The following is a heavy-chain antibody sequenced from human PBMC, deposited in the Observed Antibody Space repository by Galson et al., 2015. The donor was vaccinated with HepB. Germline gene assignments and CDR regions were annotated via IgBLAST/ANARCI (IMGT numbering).Heavy chain of an antibody. CDR2: MNSDGSST. CDR3: ARYGLIYSSALDGFDM. CDR1: GFTFSDYW. D-gene: IGHD6-19*01. V-gene: IGHV3-74*01. J-gene: IGHJ3*02. Sequence: SLRLSCAASGFTFSDYWMHWVRQAPGKGLVWVSRMNSDGSSTVYADSVKGRFTISRDNSKNTLYLQMNSLRAEDTAVYYCARYGLIYSSALDGFDMWGQGTMVTVSS.